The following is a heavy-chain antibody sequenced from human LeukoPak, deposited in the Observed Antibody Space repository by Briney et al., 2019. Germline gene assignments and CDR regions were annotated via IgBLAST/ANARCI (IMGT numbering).Heavy chain of an antibody. D-gene: IGHD3-10*01. CDR1: GFTFSNYV. J-gene: IGHJ4*02. CDR3: AKHRASGMWSDFDY. V-gene: IGHV3-23*01. CDR2: ISTSGGNT. Sequence: GGSLRLSCAASGFTFSNYVMSWVRHAPGKGLEWVSAISTSGGNTYYADSVKGRFTVSRDNSKNTLYLQMSSLRAEDTASYYCAKHRASGMWSDFDYWGQGTLVTVSS.